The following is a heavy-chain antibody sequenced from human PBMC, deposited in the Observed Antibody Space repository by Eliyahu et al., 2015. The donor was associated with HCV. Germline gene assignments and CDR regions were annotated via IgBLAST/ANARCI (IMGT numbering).Heavy chain of an antibody. CDR1: GGSFSGYY. J-gene: IGHJ4*02. CDR3: AREGGLERGRVAYYFDY. Sequence: QVQLQQWGAGLLKPSETLSLTCAVYGGSFSGYYWSWIRQPPGKGLEWIGEINHSGSTNYNPSLKSRVTISVDTSKNQFSLKLSSVTAADTAVYYCAREGGLERGRVAYYFDYWGQGTLVTVSS. CDR2: INHSGST. V-gene: IGHV4-34*01. D-gene: IGHD1-1*01.